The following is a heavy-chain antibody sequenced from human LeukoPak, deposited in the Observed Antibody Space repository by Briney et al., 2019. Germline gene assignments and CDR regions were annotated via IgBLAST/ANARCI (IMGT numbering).Heavy chain of an antibody. D-gene: IGHD6-13*01. J-gene: IGHJ4*02. Sequence: TGGSLRLSCAASGFTFSDYWMSWMRQAPGKGLEWVANIKYDGDEGYYVDSVKGRFTISRDNAKNSLYLQLNSLRVEDTAVYYCKSGGAAPGSFDNWGQGTLVTVSP. V-gene: IGHV3-7*01. CDR2: IKYDGDEG. CDR1: GFTFSDYW. CDR3: KSGGAAPGSFDN.